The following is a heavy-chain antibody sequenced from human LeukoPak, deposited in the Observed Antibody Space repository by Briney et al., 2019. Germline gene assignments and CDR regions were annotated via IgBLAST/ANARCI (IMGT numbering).Heavy chain of an antibody. D-gene: IGHD4-11*01. CDR2: IYYSGST. J-gene: IGHJ4*02. Sequence: PSETLSLTCTVSAGSIRNYYWSWIRQPPGKGLEWIGYIYYSGSTKYNPSLKSRVTISVDTSKNQFSLKLSSVTAADTAVYYCARHPYSNFVLDYWGQGTLVTVSS. V-gene: IGHV4-59*08. CDR3: ARHPYSNFVLDY. CDR1: AGSIRNYY.